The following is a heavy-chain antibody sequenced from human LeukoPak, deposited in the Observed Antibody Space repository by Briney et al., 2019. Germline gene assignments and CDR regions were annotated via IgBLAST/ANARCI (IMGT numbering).Heavy chain of an antibody. Sequence: ASVKVSCKASGGTFSSYAISWVRQAPGQGLEWMGRIIPIFGTANYAQKFQGRVTITTDESTSTAYMELSSLRSEDTDVYYCARTTYYYDSSGWIFDYWGQGTLVTVSS. CDR1: GGTFSSYA. J-gene: IGHJ4*02. CDR2: IIPIFGTA. D-gene: IGHD3-22*01. CDR3: ARTTYYYDSSGWIFDY. V-gene: IGHV1-69*05.